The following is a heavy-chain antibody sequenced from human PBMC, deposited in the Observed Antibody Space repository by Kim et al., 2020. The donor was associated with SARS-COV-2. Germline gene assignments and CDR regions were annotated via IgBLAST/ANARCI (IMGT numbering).Heavy chain of an antibody. D-gene: IGHD3-22*01. V-gene: IGHV5-51*01. CDR3: ARLTYYYDSSGPDY. J-gene: IGHJ4*02. Sequence: SPSFQGQVTISADKSISTAYLQWSSLKASDTAMYYCARLTYYYDSSGPDYWGQGTLVTVSS.